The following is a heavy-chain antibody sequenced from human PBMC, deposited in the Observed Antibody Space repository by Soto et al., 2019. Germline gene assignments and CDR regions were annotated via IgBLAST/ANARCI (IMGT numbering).Heavy chain of an antibody. CDR2: ISAYNGNT. Sequence: ASVKVSCKASGYTFTSDGISWVRQAPGQGLEWMGWISAYNGNTNYAQKLQGRVTMTTDTSTSTAYMELRSLRSDDTAVYYCARYCSSTSCSRTHFDYWGQGTLVTVSS. D-gene: IGHD2-2*01. J-gene: IGHJ4*02. CDR3: ARYCSSTSCSRTHFDY. CDR1: GYTFTSDG. V-gene: IGHV1-18*01.